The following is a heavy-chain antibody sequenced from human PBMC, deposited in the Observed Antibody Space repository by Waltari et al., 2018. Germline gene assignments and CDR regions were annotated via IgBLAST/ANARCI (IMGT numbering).Heavy chain of an antibody. D-gene: IGHD7-27*01. CDR2: IRYDGSNK. CDR3: AKERTGDEGYFDY. V-gene: IGHV3-30*02. CDR1: GFTFSSYG. J-gene: IGHJ4*02. Sequence: QVQLVESGGGVVQPGGSLRLSCAASGFTFSSYGMHWVRQAPGKGLEWVAFIRYDGSNKYYADSVNGRFTISRDNSKNTLYLQMNSLRAEDTAVYYCAKERTGDEGYFDYWGQGTLVTVSS.